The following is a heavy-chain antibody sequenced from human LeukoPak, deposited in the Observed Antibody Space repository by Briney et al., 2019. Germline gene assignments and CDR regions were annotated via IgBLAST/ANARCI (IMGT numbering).Heavy chain of an antibody. CDR2: ISGSGGTT. J-gene: IGHJ4*02. D-gene: IGHD3-10*01. Sequence: PGGSLRLSCVASGFTFSSSAMSWVRQAPGKGLEWVSVISGSGGTTYYADSVKGRFTISRDNSKNTLYLQMNSLRAEDTAVYYCARARGSGSYPPYFDYWGQGTLVTVSS. CDR3: ARARGSGSYPPYFDY. CDR1: GFTFSSSA. V-gene: IGHV3-23*01.